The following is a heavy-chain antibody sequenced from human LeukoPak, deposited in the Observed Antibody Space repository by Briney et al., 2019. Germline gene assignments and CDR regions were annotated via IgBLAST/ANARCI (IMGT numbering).Heavy chain of an antibody. Sequence: PGRSLRLSCAASGFTFSTYGMHWVRQAPGKGLEWVAVIWYDGSNKYYADSVKGRFTISRDNSKNTLYLQMNSLRAEDTAVYYCARDWNHYLDYWGQGTLVTVSS. CDR2: IWYDGSNK. CDR1: GFTFSTYG. J-gene: IGHJ4*02. V-gene: IGHV3-33*01. D-gene: IGHD1-1*01. CDR3: ARDWNHYLDY.